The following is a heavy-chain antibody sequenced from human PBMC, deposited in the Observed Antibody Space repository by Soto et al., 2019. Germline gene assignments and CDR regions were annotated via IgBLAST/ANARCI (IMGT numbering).Heavy chain of an antibody. CDR1: GCTFNTYA. J-gene: IGHJ4*02. CDR2: LSGSGGTT. D-gene: IGHD3-10*01. Sequence: EVQLLESGGGLVQPGGSLRLSCSTSGCTFNTYAMNWVRQAPGKGLEWVSALSGSGGTTYYADSVRGWLTISRDNSKKPLFLQMNSLRAEDTALYYCATQRAGYGSGSDTYYFDFWVQGTRVTVSS. CDR3: ATQRAGYGSGSDTYYFDF. V-gene: IGHV3-23*01.